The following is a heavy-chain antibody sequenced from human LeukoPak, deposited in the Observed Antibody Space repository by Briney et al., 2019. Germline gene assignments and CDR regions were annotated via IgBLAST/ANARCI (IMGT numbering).Heavy chain of an antibody. J-gene: IGHJ4*02. Sequence: SETLSLTCAVYGGSFGGYYWSWIRKPPGKGLEWIGEINHSGSTNYNPSLKSRVTISVDTSKNQFSLKLSSVTAADTAVYYCARHIIVATIRTGDWGQGTLVTVSS. CDR2: INHSGST. CDR1: GGSFGGYY. CDR3: ARHIIVATIRTGD. D-gene: IGHD5-12*01. V-gene: IGHV4-34*01.